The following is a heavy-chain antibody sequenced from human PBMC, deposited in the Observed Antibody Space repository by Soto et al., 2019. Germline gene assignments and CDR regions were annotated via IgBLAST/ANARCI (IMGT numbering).Heavy chain of an antibody. V-gene: IGHV1-18*01. Sequence: QVQLVPSRGEVKKPGASVKVSCKTSGYSFTTYGFSWVRQAPGQGLEWMGWISGYNGNTNYAQKFQGRVTMTEDTSTSPAYMELRSLRSDDTAVYYCARESTAPYYYYGMDVWGQGSTVTVSS. CDR1: GYSFTTYG. CDR3: ARESTAPYYYYGMDV. D-gene: IGHD2-2*01. J-gene: IGHJ6*02. CDR2: ISGYNGNT.